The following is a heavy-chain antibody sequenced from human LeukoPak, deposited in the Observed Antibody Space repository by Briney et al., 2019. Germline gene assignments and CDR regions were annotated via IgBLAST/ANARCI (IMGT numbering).Heavy chain of an antibody. Sequence: GGSLRLSCAASGFTFSNYYMSWIRQAPGKGLEWVSYISSSGSTIYNADSVKGRITTSRANAKMSMDLQIISLRAAATAAYFSAREGFYSGYQYDYWGQGALVTVSS. D-gene: IGHD5-12*01. CDR3: AREGFYSGYQYDY. J-gene: IGHJ4*02. CDR2: ISSSGSTI. CDR1: GFTFSNYY. V-gene: IGHV3-11*04.